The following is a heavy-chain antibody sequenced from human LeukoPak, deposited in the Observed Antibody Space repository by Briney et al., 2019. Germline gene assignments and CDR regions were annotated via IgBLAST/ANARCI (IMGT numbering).Heavy chain of an antibody. CDR1: GFTFSSYS. CDR2: ISSSSSYI. CDR3: AKHPGDFTGIVNYYYMDL. J-gene: IGHJ6*03. V-gene: IGHV3-21*01. Sequence: PGGSLRLSCAASGFTFSSYSMNWVRQAPGKGLEWVSSISSSSSYIYYADSVKGRFTISRDNAKNSLYLQMTSLRAEDTAVYYCAKHPGDFTGIVNYYYMDLWGKGTTVTVSS. D-gene: IGHD1-26*01.